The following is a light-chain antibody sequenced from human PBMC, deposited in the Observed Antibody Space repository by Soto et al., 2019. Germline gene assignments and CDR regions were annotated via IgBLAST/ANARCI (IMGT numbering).Light chain of an antibody. CDR1: SGHSSYV. V-gene: IGLV4-60*03. Sequence: QPVLTQSSSASASLGSSVKLTCTLSSGHSSYVIAWHQQQPGKAPRYLVKVESSGSYNKGSGIPDRFSGSISGADRYLTISNLQSEDEADYSCETWDSNTRVFGGGTKLTVL. CDR3: ETWDSNTRV. CDR2: VESSGSY. J-gene: IGLJ3*02.